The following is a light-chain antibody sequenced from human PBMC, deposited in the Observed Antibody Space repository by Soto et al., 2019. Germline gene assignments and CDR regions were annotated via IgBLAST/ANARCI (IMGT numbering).Light chain of an antibody. Sequence: EIVMTQSPATLSVSPGEIATLSFSASQSVDINLAWYQQKPGQAPRLLIYGASTRATDMPGRFSGRGAGAEFTLTISSLQSEDFAVYYCQQYRSWPRTFGQGTKVDIK. J-gene: IGKJ1*01. CDR3: QQYRSWPRT. CDR1: QSVDIN. V-gene: IGKV3-15*01. CDR2: GAS.